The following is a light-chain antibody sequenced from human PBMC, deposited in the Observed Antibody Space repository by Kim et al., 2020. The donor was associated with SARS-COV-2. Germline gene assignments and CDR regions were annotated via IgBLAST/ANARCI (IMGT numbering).Light chain of an antibody. CDR3: QQFSIHPLT. V-gene: IGKV1-13*02. J-gene: IGKJ5*01. CDR1: RGIGRA. Sequence: AIQLTQSPSSLSASVGDRVTITCRASRGIGRALGWYQQKPGKAPKLVIYDASTLQSGVPSRFSGSGSGTDFTLTISSLQADDFATYYCQQFSIHPLTFGQGTRLEIK. CDR2: DAS.